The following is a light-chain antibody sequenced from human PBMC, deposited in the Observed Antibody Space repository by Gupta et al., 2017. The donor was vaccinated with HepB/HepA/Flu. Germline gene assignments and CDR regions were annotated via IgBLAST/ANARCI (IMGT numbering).Light chain of an antibody. CDR2: SVS. CDR1: QSVSSSY. J-gene: IGKJ2*04. Sequence: EIVLTQSPGTLSLSPGERATLSCRASQSVSSSYLGWYQQKPGQAPRLLIYSVSSRATGIPDRFSGSGSGTDFTLPISRLEPEDFAVYYCQQYGSSPCSFGQGTKLEIK. CDR3: QQYGSSPCS. V-gene: IGKV3-20*01.